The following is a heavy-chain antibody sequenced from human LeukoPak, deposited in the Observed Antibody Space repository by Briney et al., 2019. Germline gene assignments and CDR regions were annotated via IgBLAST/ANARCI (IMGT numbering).Heavy chain of an antibody. J-gene: IGHJ4*02. CDR2: IDPSDSYT. Sequence: GESLKISCKGSGYSFTSYWISWVRQMPGKGLKWMGRIDPSDSYTNYSPSFQGHVTISTDKSISTAYLQWSSLKASDTAMFYCARMAQVAAAGTDFDYWGQGTLVTVSS. V-gene: IGHV5-10-1*01. CDR1: GYSFTSYW. D-gene: IGHD6-13*01. CDR3: ARMAQVAAAGTDFDY.